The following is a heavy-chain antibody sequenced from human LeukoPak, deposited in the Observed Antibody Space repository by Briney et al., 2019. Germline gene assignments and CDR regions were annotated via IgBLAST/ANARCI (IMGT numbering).Heavy chain of an antibody. J-gene: IGHJ5*02. V-gene: IGHV3-66*02. Sequence: GGSPRLSCAASGFTVSNNYMSWVRQAPGKGLEWVSVIYSVGSTNYADSVKGRFTLSRDNSKNTLYLQMDSLRVEDTAVYYCARQFGKRNWFDPWGQGTLVTVSS. CDR2: IYSVGST. CDR3: ARQFGKRNWFDP. D-gene: IGHD3-10*01. CDR1: GFTVSNNY.